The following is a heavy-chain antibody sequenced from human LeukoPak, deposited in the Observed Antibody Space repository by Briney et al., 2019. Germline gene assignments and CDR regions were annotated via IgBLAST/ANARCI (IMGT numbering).Heavy chain of an antibody. CDR2: IKSKTDGGTT. J-gene: IGHJ3*02. CDR3: TTESDYYDSSGLAYDAFDI. Sequence: GGSLRLSCAASGFTFSNAWMSWVRQAPGKGLKWVGRIKSKTDGGTTDYAAPVKGRFTISRDDSKNTLYLQMNSLKTEDTAVYYCTTESDYYDSSGLAYDAFDIWGQGTMVTVSS. D-gene: IGHD3-22*01. V-gene: IGHV3-15*01. CDR1: GFTFSNAW.